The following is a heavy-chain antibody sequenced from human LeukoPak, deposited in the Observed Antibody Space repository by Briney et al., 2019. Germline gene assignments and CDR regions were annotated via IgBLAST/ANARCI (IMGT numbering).Heavy chain of an antibody. CDR2: IYYSGST. Sequence: SETLSLTCTVSGGSISSCYWSWIRQPPGKGLEWIGYIYYSGSTNYNPSLKSRVTISVDTSKNQFSLKLSSVTAADTAVYYCANTVVVPDYYYMDVWGKGTTVTVSS. D-gene: IGHD2-2*01. CDR3: ANTVVVPDYYYMDV. CDR1: GGSISSCY. J-gene: IGHJ6*03. V-gene: IGHV4-59*01.